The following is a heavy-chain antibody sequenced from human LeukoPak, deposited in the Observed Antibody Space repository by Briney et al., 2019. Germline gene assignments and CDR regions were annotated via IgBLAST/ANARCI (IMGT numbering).Heavy chain of an antibody. Sequence: GRSLRLSCAASGFSFSRYAIHWVCQAPGKGLEWVSVVSSDGNNKYYADSVKGRFTISRDNSKNTLFLQMNSLRADDTAVYCCASWTAVVDPDYYYYYMDVWGTGTTVTVSS. CDR3: ASWTAVVDPDYYYYYMDV. D-gene: IGHD5-18*01. CDR2: VSSDGNNK. J-gene: IGHJ6*03. V-gene: IGHV3-30*04. CDR1: GFSFSRYA.